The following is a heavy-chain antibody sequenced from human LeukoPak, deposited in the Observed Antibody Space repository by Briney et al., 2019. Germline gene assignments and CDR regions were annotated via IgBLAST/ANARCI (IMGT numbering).Heavy chain of an antibody. D-gene: IGHD4-17*01. Sequence: ASVKVSCKASGYTFTGYYMHWVRQAPGQGLEWMGWINPNSGATNYAQNFQGRVTMTRDTSISTAYMELSRLRSDDTAMYYCATSHDYGDYYAAYYFDYWGQGTLVTVSS. J-gene: IGHJ4*02. CDR1: GYTFTGYY. CDR2: INPNSGAT. V-gene: IGHV1-2*02. CDR3: ATSHDYGDYYAAYYFDY.